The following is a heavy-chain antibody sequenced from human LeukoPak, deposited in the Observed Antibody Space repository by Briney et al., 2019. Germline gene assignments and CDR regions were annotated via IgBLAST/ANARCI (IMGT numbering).Heavy chain of an antibody. CDR1: GGTFINFA. J-gene: IGHJ6*03. CDR2: ILPIYPTA. CDR3: ARGPPNYYYMGV. V-gene: IGHV1-69*06. Sequence: SVKVSCKSSGGTFINFAFSWVRQAPGQGLEWLGSILPIYPTANYAPNFQGRVTITADNSTGTVYLDLSGLRSDDTAVYFCARGPPNYYYMGVWGKGTAVTISS.